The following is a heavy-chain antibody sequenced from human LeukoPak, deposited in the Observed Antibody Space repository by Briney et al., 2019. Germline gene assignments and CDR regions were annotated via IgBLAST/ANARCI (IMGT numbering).Heavy chain of an antibody. Sequence: GGSLRLSCAASGFTFSSYAMHWVRQAPGKGLEWVAVISYDGSNKYYADPVKGRLTISRDNSKNTLYLQMNSLRAEETAVYYCARGSGSYHDYWGQGTLVSVSS. J-gene: IGHJ4*02. CDR1: GFTFSSYA. CDR3: ARGSGSYHDY. CDR2: ISYDGSNK. D-gene: IGHD3-10*01. V-gene: IGHV3-30*04.